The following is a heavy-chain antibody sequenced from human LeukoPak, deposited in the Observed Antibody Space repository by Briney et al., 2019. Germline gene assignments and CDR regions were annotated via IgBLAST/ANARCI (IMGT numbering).Heavy chain of an antibody. CDR2: IGTAGDT. Sequence: GGSLRLSCAASGFTFSRYDMHWVRQATGKGLEWVSVIGTAGDTYYPGSVKGRFTISRENAKNSLYPQMNSLRAGDTAVYYCARGLAMVRGVMSYYMDVWGKGTTVTVSS. D-gene: IGHD3-10*01. V-gene: IGHV3-13*01. CDR1: GFTFSRYD. CDR3: ARGLAMVRGVMSYYMDV. J-gene: IGHJ6*03.